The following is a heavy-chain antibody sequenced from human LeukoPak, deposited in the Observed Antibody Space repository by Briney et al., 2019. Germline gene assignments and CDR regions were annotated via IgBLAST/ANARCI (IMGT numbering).Heavy chain of an antibody. CDR1: GFTFSRYW. CDR3: ARDSEWGLLRSDY. D-gene: IGHD1-26*01. CDR2: IKQDGTEK. J-gene: IGHJ4*02. V-gene: IGHV3-7*05. Sequence: GGSLRLSCAASGFTFSRYWMTWVRQAPGKGPEWVANIKQDGTEKYYVDSVKGRFTISRDNAKNSLYLQMNSLRAEDTAVYYCARDSEWGLLRSDYWGQGTLVTVSS.